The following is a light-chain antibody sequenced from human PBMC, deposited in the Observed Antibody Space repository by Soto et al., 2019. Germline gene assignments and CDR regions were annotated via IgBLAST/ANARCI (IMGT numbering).Light chain of an antibody. CDR2: KAS. Sequence: DIQMTQSPSTLSGSVGDRVTITCRASQTISSWLAWYQQKPGKAPKLLIYKASTLKSGVPSRFSGSGSGTFFTLTISSLQPEDFATYYCQQSYKTPLTFGGGTKVDIK. J-gene: IGKJ4*01. V-gene: IGKV1-5*03. CDR1: QTISSW. CDR3: QQSYKTPLT.